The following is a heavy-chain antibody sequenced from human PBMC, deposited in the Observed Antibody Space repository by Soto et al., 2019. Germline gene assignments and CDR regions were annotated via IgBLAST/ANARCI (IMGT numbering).Heavy chain of an antibody. CDR1: GGSISSYY. CDR2: IYYSGST. Sequence: SENLSVSCTVSGGSISSYYWSWIRQPPGKGLEWIGYIYYSGSTNYNPSLKSRVTISVDTSKNQFSLKLSSVTAADTAVYYRARTTNEYFDYWGQGTLVTVS. J-gene: IGHJ4*02. CDR3: ARTTNEYFDY. V-gene: IGHV4-59*01. D-gene: IGHD1-1*01.